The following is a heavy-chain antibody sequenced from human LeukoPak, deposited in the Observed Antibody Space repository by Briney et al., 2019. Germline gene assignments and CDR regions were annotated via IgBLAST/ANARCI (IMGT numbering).Heavy chain of an antibody. J-gene: IGHJ4*02. Sequence: PGGSLRLSCAASGFTFSSYGMHWVRQAPGKGLEWVAVIWYDGSNKYYADSVKGRFTISRDNSKNTLYLQMNSLRAEDTAVYYCASDSVAAAGLYYFDYWGQGTLVTVSS. CDR2: IWYDGSNK. V-gene: IGHV3-33*01. D-gene: IGHD6-13*01. CDR1: GFTFSSYG. CDR3: ASDSVAAAGLYYFDY.